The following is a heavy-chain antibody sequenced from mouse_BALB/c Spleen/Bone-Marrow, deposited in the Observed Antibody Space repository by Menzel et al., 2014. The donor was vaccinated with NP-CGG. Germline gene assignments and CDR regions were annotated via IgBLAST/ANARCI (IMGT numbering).Heavy chain of an antibody. CDR3: TRRTATLDY. Sequence: DVQLQASGTVLARPGASVKMSCKASGYSFTSYWIHWVKQRPGQGLEWIGAIYPGDSDTSFNQKFKDKAKLTAVTSASTAYMELSSLTNEDSAVYYCTRRTATLDYWGQGTTLTVSS. J-gene: IGHJ2*01. CDR1: GYSFTSYW. CDR2: IYPGDSDT. D-gene: IGHD1-2*01. V-gene: IGHV1-5*01.